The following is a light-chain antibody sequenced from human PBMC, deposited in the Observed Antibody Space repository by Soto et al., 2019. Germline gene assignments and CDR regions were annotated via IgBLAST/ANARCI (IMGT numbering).Light chain of an antibody. Sequence: QSVLTQPPSVSAAPGQRVTISCTGSSSNIGAGYDVHWYQQLPGTAPKLLIYGNSNRPSGVPDRFSGSKSGTSASLAITGLQAEDEADYYCQSYGNSLSGYVFGTGTKVPVL. CDR3: QSYGNSLSGYV. J-gene: IGLJ1*01. CDR2: GNS. CDR1: SSNIGAGYD. V-gene: IGLV1-40*01.